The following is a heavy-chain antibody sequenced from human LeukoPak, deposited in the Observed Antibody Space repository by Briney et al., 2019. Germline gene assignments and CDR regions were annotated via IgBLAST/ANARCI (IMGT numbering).Heavy chain of an antibody. CDR3: ARGARGYSYAYYYYMDV. Sequence: SETLSLTCTVSGGSISSYHWSWIRQPPGKGLEWIGYIYYSGSTNYNPSLKSRVTISVDTSKNQFSLKLSSVTAADTAVYYCARGARGYSYAYYYYMDVWGKGTTVTVSS. J-gene: IGHJ6*03. D-gene: IGHD5-18*01. CDR2: IYYSGST. CDR1: GGSISSYH. V-gene: IGHV4-59*01.